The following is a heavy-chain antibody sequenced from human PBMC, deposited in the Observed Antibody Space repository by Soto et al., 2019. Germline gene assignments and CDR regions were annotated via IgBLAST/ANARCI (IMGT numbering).Heavy chain of an antibody. J-gene: IGHJ4*02. CDR3: ARRYGSSFDY. CDR1: GGSISNYY. D-gene: IGHD3-10*01. CDR2: IYYSGST. V-gene: IGHV4-59*08. Sequence: SETLSLTCTVSGGSISNYYWSWIRQPPGKGLEWIGYIYYSGSTNYNPSLKSRVTISVDTSKNQFSLKLSSVTAADTAVYYCARRYGSSFDYSGQGTRVTVSS.